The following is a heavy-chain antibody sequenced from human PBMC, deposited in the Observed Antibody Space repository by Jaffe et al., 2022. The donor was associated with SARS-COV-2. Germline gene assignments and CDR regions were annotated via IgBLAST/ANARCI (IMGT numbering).Heavy chain of an antibody. J-gene: IGHJ4*02. CDR1: GGSFSDYY. CDR3: ARTSIQRLFNY. CDR2: INHTGST. D-gene: IGHD1-1*01. V-gene: IGHV4-34*01. Sequence: QVQLQQWGAGLLKPSETLSLTCAVVGGSFSDYYWSWIRQSPGRGLEWIGEINHTGSTYFNPSLKSRVTMSVDTSKRQFSLNLISVTAADTAVYYCARTSIQRLFNYWGQGTLVTVSS.